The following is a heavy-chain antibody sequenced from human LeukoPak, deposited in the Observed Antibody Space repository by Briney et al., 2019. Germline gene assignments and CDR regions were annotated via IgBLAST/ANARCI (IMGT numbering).Heavy chain of an antibody. CDR2: MNTNSGNT. V-gene: IGHV1-8*01. CDR3: GKVREYCSGGSCYSLYYYYYGMDV. CDR1: VYTFTSYD. J-gene: IGHJ6*02. D-gene: IGHD2-15*01. Sequence: GASVKVSCKASVYTFTSYDINWVRQATGQGREWMGWMNTNSGNTGYAQKFQGRVTTTRNTSISTAYMELRSLRSEATAAYYCGKVREYCSGGSCYSLYYYYYGMDVWGQGTTVTVSS.